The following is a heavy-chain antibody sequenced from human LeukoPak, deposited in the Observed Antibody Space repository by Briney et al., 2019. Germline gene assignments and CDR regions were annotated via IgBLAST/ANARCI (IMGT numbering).Heavy chain of an antibody. J-gene: IGHJ4*02. V-gene: IGHV4-59*01. D-gene: IGHD5-18*01. CDR3: ARLDTAMEPYFDY. CDR1: GGPISSYY. Sequence: SETLSLTCTVSGGPISSYYWSWIRQPPGKGLEWIGYIYYSGSTNYNPSLKSRVTISVDTSKNQFSLKLSSVTAADTAVYYCARLDTAMEPYFDYWGQGTLVTVSS. CDR2: IYYSGST.